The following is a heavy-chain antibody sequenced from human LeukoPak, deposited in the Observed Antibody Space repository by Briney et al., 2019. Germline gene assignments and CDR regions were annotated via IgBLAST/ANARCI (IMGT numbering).Heavy chain of an antibody. Sequence: ASVKVSCKASGYTFTSYGISWVRQAPGQGLEWMGWISAYNGNTNYAQKLQGRVTMTTDTSTSTAYMELRSLRSDDTAVYYCARDYGAYYYDSSGTFDYWGQGTLVTVSS. CDR3: ARDYGAYYYDSSGTFDY. V-gene: IGHV1-18*01. D-gene: IGHD3-22*01. J-gene: IGHJ4*02. CDR1: GYTFTSYG. CDR2: ISAYNGNT.